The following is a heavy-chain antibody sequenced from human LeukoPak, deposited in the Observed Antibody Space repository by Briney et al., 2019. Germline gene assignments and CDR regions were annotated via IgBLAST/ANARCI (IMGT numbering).Heavy chain of an antibody. CDR3: ARETSQKGAHYMDV. Sequence: PSETLSLTCTVSGGSISKYYWNWIRQPAGKGLEWIGRIYISGSTNHNPSLKSRLTISVDTSKNQFSLKLSSVTAADTAVYYCARETSQKGAHYMDVWGKGTTVTISS. V-gene: IGHV4-4*07. CDR2: IYISGST. D-gene: IGHD3-16*01. J-gene: IGHJ6*03. CDR1: GGSISKYY.